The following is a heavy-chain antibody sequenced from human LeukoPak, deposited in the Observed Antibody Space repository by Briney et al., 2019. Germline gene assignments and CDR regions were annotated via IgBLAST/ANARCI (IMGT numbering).Heavy chain of an antibody. CDR1: GGSISSYY. D-gene: IGHD1-26*01. V-gene: IGHV4-59*01. J-gene: IGHJ4*02. CDR3: ARDVGATPGYFDY. CDR2: IYYSGST. Sequence: SETLSLTCTVSGGSISSYYWSWIRQPPGKGLEWIGYIYYSGSTNYNPSLKSRVTISVDTSKNQVSLKLSSVTAADTAVYYCARDVGATPGYFDYWGQGTLVTVSS.